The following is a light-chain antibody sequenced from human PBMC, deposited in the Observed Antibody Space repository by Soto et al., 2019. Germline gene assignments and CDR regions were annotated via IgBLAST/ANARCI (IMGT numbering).Light chain of an antibody. CDR3: QQFNGYPIT. Sequence: DIQLTQSPSFLSASVGDRATVTCRASEDISTYLTWYHQKPGKIPKLLISAASTLQSGVPSRFSGSGSGTEITLTISGLQTEDFATYYCQQFNGYPITFGQGTRLEI. CDR1: EDISTY. J-gene: IGKJ5*01. CDR2: AAS. V-gene: IGKV1-9*01.